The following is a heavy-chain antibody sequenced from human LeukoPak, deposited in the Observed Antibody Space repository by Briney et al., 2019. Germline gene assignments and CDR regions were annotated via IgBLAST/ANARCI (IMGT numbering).Heavy chain of an antibody. V-gene: IGHV4-59*01. J-gene: IGHJ6*02. CDR2: IYYSGST. Sequence: PSETLSLTCTVSGGSISSYYWSWIRQPPGKGLEWIGYIYYSGSTNYNPSLKSRVTISVGTSKNQFSLKLSSVTAADTAVYYCARGSFGYYYGMDVWGQGTTVTVSS. CDR1: GGSISSYY. D-gene: IGHD3-10*01. CDR3: ARGSFGYYYGMDV.